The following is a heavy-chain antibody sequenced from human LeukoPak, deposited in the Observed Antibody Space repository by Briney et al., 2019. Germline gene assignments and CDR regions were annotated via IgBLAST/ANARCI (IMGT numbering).Heavy chain of an antibody. V-gene: IGHV3-7*01. CDR3: ARSIPGDSSGWYLNY. CDR2: IKQDGSEK. Sequence: GGSLRLSCAASGFAFSTYSMIWVRQAPGKGLEWVANIKQDGSEKYYVDSVKGRFTISRDNAKNSLYLQMDSLRAEDTAVYYCARSIPGDSSGWYLNYWGQGTLVTVSS. CDR1: GFAFSTYS. D-gene: IGHD6-19*01. J-gene: IGHJ4*02.